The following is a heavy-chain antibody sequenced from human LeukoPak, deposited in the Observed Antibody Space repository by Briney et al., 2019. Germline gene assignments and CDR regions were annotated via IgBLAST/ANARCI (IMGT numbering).Heavy chain of an antibody. CDR1: GFTFSDYY. CDR2: ISGSGGST. J-gene: IGHJ4*02. V-gene: IGHV3-23*01. D-gene: IGHD6-6*01. Sequence: PGGSLRLSCAASGFTFSDYYMSWIRQAPGKGLEWVSAISGSGGSTYYADSVKGRFTISRDNSKNTLYLQMNSLRAEDTAVYYCAKAYPPSAISLSASWQLRSLQPYFDYWGQGTLVTVSS. CDR3: AKAYPPSAISLSASWQLRSLQPYFDY.